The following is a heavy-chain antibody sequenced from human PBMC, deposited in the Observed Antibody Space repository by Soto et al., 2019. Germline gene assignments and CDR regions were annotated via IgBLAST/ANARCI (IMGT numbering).Heavy chain of an antibody. D-gene: IGHD4-17*01. Sequence: SVKVSCKASGGTFSSYTISWVRQAPGQGLEWMGRIIPILGIANYAQKFQGRVTITADKSTSTAYMELSSLRSDDTAVYYCARVKGDYGDYFDYSGQGTQVTVSS. CDR1: GGTFSSYT. CDR2: IIPILGIA. CDR3: ARVKGDYGDYFDY. J-gene: IGHJ4*02. V-gene: IGHV1-69*02.